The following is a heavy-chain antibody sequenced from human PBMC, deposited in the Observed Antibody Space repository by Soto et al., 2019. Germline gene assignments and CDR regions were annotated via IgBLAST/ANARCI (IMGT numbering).Heavy chain of an antibody. CDR2: ISYDGSNK. J-gene: IGHJ4*02. CDR1: GFTFSSYA. V-gene: IGHV3-30-3*01. D-gene: IGHD2-21*02. CDR3: ASEYYCGGDCHKPAGTDY. Sequence: GGSLRLSCAASGFTFSSYAMHWVRQAPGKGLEWVAVISYDGSNKYYADSVKGRFTISRDNSKNTLYLQMNSLRAEDTAVYYCASEYYCGGDCHKPAGTDYWGQGTLVTVSS.